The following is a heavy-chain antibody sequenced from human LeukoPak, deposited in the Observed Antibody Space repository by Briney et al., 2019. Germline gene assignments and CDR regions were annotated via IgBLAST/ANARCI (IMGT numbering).Heavy chain of an antibody. Sequence: PSQTLSLTCAVSGGSISSGGYSWIWIRQPPGKGLEWIGYIYHSGSTYYNPSLKSRVTILVDRSKNQFSLKLSPVTAPDPGGYYRARDDDSTLFDYWGQGTLVTVSS. V-gene: IGHV4-30-2*01. CDR2: IYHSGST. CDR1: GGSISSGGYS. J-gene: IGHJ4*02. D-gene: IGHD3-22*01. CDR3: ARDDDSTLFDY.